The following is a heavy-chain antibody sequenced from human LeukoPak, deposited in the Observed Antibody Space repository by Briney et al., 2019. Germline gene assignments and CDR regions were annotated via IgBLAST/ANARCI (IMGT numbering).Heavy chain of an antibody. CDR2: IKSKTDGGTT. J-gene: IGHJ4*02. CDR3: TTDLYYYDSSGYIEADY. V-gene: IGHV3-15*01. CDR1: GFTFSNAW. Sequence: GGSLRLSCAASGFTFSNAWMSWVRQAPGKGLEWVGRIKSKTDGGTTDYAAPVKGRFTISRDDSKNTLYLQMNSLKTEDTAVYYCTTDLYYYDSSGYIEADYWGQGTLVTVSS. D-gene: IGHD3-22*01.